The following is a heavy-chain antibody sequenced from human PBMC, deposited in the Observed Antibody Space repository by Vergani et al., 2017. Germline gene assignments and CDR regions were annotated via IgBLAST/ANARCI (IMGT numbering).Heavy chain of an antibody. Sequence: EVQLVESGGTLVQPGGSLRLSCAASGFTFSDHSMDWVRQAPGKGLEWVGRVRSKAHGHTTAYAESLKDRITISRDDSKFSLFLQMNSLKTDDTAVYYCGRESAASPGVIDVWGHGTMVTVSS. CDR2: VRSKAHGHTT. CDR3: GRESAASPGVIDV. V-gene: IGHV3-72*01. CDR1: GFTFSDHS. J-gene: IGHJ3*01. D-gene: IGHD3-22*01.